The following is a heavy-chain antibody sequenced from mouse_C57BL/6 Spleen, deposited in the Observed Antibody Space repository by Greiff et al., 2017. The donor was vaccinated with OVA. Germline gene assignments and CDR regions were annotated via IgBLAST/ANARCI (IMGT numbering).Heavy chain of an antibody. CDR2: SRNKANDYTT. CDR3: ARDAGDGYYFYAMDY. V-gene: IGHV7-1*01. Sequence: EVMLVESGGGLVQSGRFLRLSCATSGFTFSDFYMEWVRQAPGKGLEWIAASRNKANDYTTEYSASVKGRFIVSRDTSQSILYLQMNALRAEDTAIYYCARDAGDGYYFYAMDYWGQGTSVTVSS. CDR1: GFTFSDFY. J-gene: IGHJ4*01. D-gene: IGHD2-3*01.